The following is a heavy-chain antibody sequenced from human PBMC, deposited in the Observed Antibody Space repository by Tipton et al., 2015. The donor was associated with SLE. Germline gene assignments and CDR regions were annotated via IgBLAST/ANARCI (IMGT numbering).Heavy chain of an antibody. CDR3: ARAWSGYSSSWYGDYFDY. J-gene: IGHJ4*02. D-gene: IGHD6-13*01. V-gene: IGHV4-39*07. CDR2: IYYSGST. Sequence: TLSLTCTVSGDSISSTSYYWGWIRQPPGKGLEWIGSIYYSGSTYYNPSLKSRVTISVDTSKNQFSLKLSSVTAADTAVYYYARAWSGYSSSWYGDYFDYWGQGTLVTVSS. CDR1: GDSISSTSYY.